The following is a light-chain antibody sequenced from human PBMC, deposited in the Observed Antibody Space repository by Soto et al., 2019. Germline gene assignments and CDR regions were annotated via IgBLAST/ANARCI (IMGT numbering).Light chain of an antibody. J-gene: IGKJ4*01. CDR2: MAS. V-gene: IGKV1-5*03. CDR1: QTISRS. Sequence: DIQMTQSPSTLSASVGDRVTITCRASQTISRSLAWYQQKPGKAPKLLIYMASSLESGVPSRFSGSGSGTEFTLTISSLQPEDFATYFCQHGYSTPLTSGGGTKVDIK. CDR3: QHGYSTPLT.